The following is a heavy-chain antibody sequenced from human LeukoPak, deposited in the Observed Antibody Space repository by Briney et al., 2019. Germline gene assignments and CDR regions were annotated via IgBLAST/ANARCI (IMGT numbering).Heavy chain of an antibody. D-gene: IGHD3/OR15-3a*01. CDR3: ARDAENWFGLDFDY. V-gene: IGHV3-48*01. Sequence: PGGSLRLSCAASGFTFSSYSMNWVRQAPGKGLEWVSFISSSSSSIYYADSVKGRFTISRGNAKNSLYLQMNSLRAEDTAVYYCARDAENWFGLDFDYWGQGTLVTVSS. CDR1: GFTFSSYS. J-gene: IGHJ4*02. CDR2: ISSSSSSI.